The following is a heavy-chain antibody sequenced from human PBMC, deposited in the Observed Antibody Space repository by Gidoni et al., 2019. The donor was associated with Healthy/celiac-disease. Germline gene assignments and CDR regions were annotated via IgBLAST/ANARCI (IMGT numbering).Heavy chain of an antibody. CDR1: GGSFRGYY. J-gene: IGHJ5*02. CDR2: INHSGST. CDR3: ARGIRRDFWSGLSPYNWFDP. Sequence: QVQLQQWGAGLLKPSETLSLTCAVYGGSFRGYYWSWIRQPPGKGLEWIGEINHSGSTNYNPSLKSRVTISVDTSKNQFSLKLSSVTAADTAVYYCARGIRRDFWSGLSPYNWFDPWGQGTLVTVSS. D-gene: IGHD3-3*01. V-gene: IGHV4-34*01.